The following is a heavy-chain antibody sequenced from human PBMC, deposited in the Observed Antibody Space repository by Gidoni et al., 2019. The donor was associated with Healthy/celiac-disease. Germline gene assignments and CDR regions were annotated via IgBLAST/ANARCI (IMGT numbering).Heavy chain of an antibody. J-gene: IGHJ4*02. D-gene: IGHD3-22*01. V-gene: IGHV4-39*01. Sequence: NPSLKSPVTISVDTSKNQFSLTLSSVTAADTAVYYCARIGSDSSAYYSLYSFDYWGQGTLVTVSS. CDR3: ARIGSDSSAYYSLYSFDY.